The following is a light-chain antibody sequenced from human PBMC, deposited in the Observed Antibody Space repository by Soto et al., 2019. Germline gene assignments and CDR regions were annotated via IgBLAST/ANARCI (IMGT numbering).Light chain of an antibody. J-gene: IGKJ2*01. V-gene: IGKV1-27*01. CDR3: QKYNSAPFT. Sequence: DIQMTQSPSSLSASVGDRVTITCRASQAISNSLAWYQQKPGKVPELLIFAASTLQAEVPSRFSGSGSGTDFTLTISRLQPEDVSVYYCQKYNSAPFTFGQGTKLEIK. CDR1: QAISNS. CDR2: AAS.